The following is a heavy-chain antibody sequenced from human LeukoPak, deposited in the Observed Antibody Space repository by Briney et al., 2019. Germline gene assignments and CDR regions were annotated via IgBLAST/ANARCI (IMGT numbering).Heavy chain of an antibody. D-gene: IGHD2-21*02. J-gene: IGHJ3*02. CDR3: ARDTAYAFDI. CDR1: GFTFSSYS. V-gene: IGHV3-48*01. Sequence: GGSLRLSCAASGFTFSSYSMNWVRQAPGKGLEWVSYIGSRSSTTYFADSVKGQFTISRDNAKNSLYLQMNSLRAEDTAVYYCARDTAYAFDIWGQGAMVTVSS. CDR2: IGSRSSTT.